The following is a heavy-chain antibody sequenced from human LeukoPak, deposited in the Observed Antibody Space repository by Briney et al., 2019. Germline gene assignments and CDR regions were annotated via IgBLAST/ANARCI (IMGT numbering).Heavy chain of an antibody. Sequence: PGGSLRLSCAASGFTFSSYWMSWVRQAPGKGLEWVANIKQDGSEKYYVDSVKGRFTISRDNAKNSLYLQMNSLRAEDTAVYYCASRKPYCGTGSCYETLDYWGQGTLVTVSS. V-gene: IGHV3-7*01. CDR2: IKQDGSEK. J-gene: IGHJ4*02. CDR3: ASRKPYCGTGSCYETLDY. CDR1: GFTFSSYW. D-gene: IGHD2-15*01.